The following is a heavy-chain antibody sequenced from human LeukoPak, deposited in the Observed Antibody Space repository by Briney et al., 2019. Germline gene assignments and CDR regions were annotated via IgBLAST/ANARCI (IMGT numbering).Heavy chain of an antibody. CDR1: GFTFSSYA. CDR2: ISGSGGST. J-gene: IGHJ4*02. CDR3: AKDLYSSSGPYYFDY. D-gene: IGHD6-13*01. V-gene: IGHV3-23*01. Sequence: GGSLRLSCAASGFTFSSYAMSWVRQAPGKGLEWVSAISGSGGSTYYADSVKGRFTISRNNSKNTLYLQMNSLRAEDTAVYYCAKDLYSSSGPYYFDYWGQGTLVTVSS.